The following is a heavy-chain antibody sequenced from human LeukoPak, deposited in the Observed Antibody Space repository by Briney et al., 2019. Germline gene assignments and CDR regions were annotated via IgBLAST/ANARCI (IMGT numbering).Heavy chain of an antibody. J-gene: IGHJ6*03. D-gene: IGHD6-6*01. CDR3: ARAPIAARRNYYYMDV. V-gene: IGHV1-58*01. CDR1: GFTFTSSA. CDR2: IVVGSGNT. Sequence: SVKVSCKASGFTFTSSAVQWVRQARGQRLEWIGWIVVGSGNTNYAQKFQERVTITRDMSTSTAYMELSSLRSEDTAVYYCARAPIAARRNYYYMDVWGKGTTVTVSS.